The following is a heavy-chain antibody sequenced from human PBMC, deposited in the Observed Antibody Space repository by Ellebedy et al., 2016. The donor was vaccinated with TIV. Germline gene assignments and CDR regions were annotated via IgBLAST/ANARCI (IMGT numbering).Heavy chain of an antibody. D-gene: IGHD2-21*02. CDR2: ISPFRGRT. Sequence: AASVKVSCKASGYTFNTYGINWLRQAPGQGLEWMGWISPFRGRTDYAQKFQGRITLTKDTSDKTVYMELRNLKSDDTAVYYCARERTTVVTRAFDPWGQGTLVTVFS. V-gene: IGHV1-18*04. J-gene: IGHJ5*02. CDR1: GYTFNTYG. CDR3: ARERTTVVTRAFDP.